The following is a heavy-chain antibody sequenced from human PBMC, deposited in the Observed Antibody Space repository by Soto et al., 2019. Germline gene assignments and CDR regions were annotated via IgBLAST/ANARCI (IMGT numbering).Heavy chain of an antibody. Sequence: GGFLRLSCAASGFTFSSYSMNWVRQAPGKGLEWVSSISSSSSYIYYADSVKGRFTISRDNAKNSLYLQMNSLRAEDTAVYYCARDISQLNNWGFDYWGQGTLVTVSS. CDR2: ISSSSSYI. CDR3: ARDISQLNNWGFDY. J-gene: IGHJ4*02. V-gene: IGHV3-21*01. D-gene: IGHD7-27*01. CDR1: GFTFSSYS.